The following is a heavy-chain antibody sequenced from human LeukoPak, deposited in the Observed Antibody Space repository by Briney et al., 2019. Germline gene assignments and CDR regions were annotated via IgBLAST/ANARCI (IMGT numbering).Heavy chain of an antibody. CDR3: ARDSIQQQLVLEDRGYPYYFEH. CDR2: IWYDGIKK. CDR1: GYTFSSHG. J-gene: IGHJ4*02. D-gene: IGHD6-13*01. Sequence: GRSLRLSCAASGYTFSSHGMHWVRRAPGKGLDWGAMIWYDGIKKYYPDSVKGRFTISRDNAKNPLYLQMNSLRAEDTAVYYCARDSIQQQLVLEDRGYPYYFEHWGQGTLVTVSS. V-gene: IGHV3-33*01.